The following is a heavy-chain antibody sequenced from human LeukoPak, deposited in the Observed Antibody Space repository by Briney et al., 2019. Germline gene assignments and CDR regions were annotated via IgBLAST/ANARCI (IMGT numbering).Heavy chain of an antibody. D-gene: IGHD3-10*01. J-gene: IGHJ5*02. CDR3: AKGGSGSYYNVPDWFDP. CDR1: GFTFSSYA. CDR2: ISGSGGST. Sequence: GGSLRLSCAASGFTFSSYAMSWVRQAPGKGLEWVSAISGSGGSTYYADSVKGRFTISRDNAKNSLYLQMNSLRAEDTALYYCAKGGSGSYYNVPDWFDPWGQGTLVTVSS. V-gene: IGHV3-23*01.